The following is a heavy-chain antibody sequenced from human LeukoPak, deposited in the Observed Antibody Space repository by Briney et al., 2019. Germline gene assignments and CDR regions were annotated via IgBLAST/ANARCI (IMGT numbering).Heavy chain of an antibody. CDR2: INNDGSST. D-gene: IGHD1-1*01. CDR3: ANLITGTLFDY. Sequence: GGSLRLSCAASGFIFSNSWMHWVRQAPGKGLVWVSHINNDGSSTTYADSVKGRFTISRDNAKNTLYLHMNSLRAEDSAVYYCANLITGTLFDYWGQGTLVTVSS. CDR1: GFIFSNSW. V-gene: IGHV3-74*01. J-gene: IGHJ4*02.